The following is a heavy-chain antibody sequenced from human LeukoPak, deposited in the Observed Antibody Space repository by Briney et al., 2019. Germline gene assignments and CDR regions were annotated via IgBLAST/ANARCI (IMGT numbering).Heavy chain of an antibody. J-gene: IGHJ4*02. V-gene: IGHV1-2*02. CDR2: INPKSGGT. Sequence: GASVKVSCKASGYTFTGYYMQWVRQAPGQGLEWMGWINPKSGGTYSAENFQGRVTMTWVTSISTAYMEVSRLRSDDTAAYYCARSLEGLDFDYWGQGTLVTVSS. CDR3: ARSLEGLDFDY. CDR1: GYTFTGYY.